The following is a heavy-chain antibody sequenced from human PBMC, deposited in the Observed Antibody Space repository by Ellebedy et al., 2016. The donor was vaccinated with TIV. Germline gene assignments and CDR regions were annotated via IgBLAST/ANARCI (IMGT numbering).Heavy chain of an antibody. D-gene: IGHD4/OR15-4a*01. CDR1: GFTFSDYS. Sequence: GESLNISCAASGFTFSDYSFNWVRQPPGKRLEWVSSISGSRRHIYYADSVKGRFTISTDNANNSLYLQMSGLRADDTAVYYCARGGAGLTAEKFYSDSWGQGTLVTVSS. V-gene: IGHV3-21*03. CDR2: ISGSRRHI. CDR3: ARGGAGLTAEKFYSDS. J-gene: IGHJ4*02.